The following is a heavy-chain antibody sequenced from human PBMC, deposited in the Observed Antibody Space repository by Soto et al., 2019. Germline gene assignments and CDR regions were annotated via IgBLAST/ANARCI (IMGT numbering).Heavy chain of an antibody. V-gene: IGHV4-39*01. CDR3: AGHPIGYSGYDSDY. J-gene: IGHJ4*02. Sequence: QLQLQESGPGLVKPSETLSLTCTVSGCSISSSSYYWGWIRQPPGKGLEWIGSIYYSGSTYYNTYLTSRVSIAVDTSNNQFSLKLSSVTAADTAVFYCAGHPIGYSGYDSDYWGQGTLVPVSS. CDR2: IYYSGST. CDR1: GCSISSSSYY. D-gene: IGHD5-12*01.